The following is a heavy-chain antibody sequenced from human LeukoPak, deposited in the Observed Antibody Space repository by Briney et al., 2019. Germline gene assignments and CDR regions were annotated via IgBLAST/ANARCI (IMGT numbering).Heavy chain of an antibody. J-gene: IGHJ4*02. CDR2: IRYDGSNK. V-gene: IGHV3-30*02. Sequence: GGSLRLSCAASGFTFSSYCMHWVRQAPGKGLEWVAFIRYDGSNKYYADSVKGRFTISRDNSKNTLYLQMNSLRGEDTAIYYCARVQGGGFRTADFWGQGTVVTVSS. D-gene: IGHD3-3*01. CDR3: ARVQGGGFRTADF. CDR1: GFTFSSYC.